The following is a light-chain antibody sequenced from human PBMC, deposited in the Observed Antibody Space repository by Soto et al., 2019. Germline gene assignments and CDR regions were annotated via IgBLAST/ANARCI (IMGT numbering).Light chain of an antibody. V-gene: IGKV1-5*01. CDR1: QSISSW. J-gene: IGKJ2*01. CDR3: QQYNSYPYT. CDR2: DAS. Sequence: DIQMTQSPSTLSASVGDRVTITCRASQSISSWLAWYQQKPGKAPKLLIYDASSLESGVPSRFSGSGSGTEFTVTNSSLQPDDFATYYCQQYNSYPYTFGQGTKLEIK.